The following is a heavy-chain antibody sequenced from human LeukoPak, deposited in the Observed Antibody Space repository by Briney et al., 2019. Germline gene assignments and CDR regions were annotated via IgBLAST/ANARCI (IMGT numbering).Heavy chain of an antibody. CDR1: GCTFSSYA. Sequence: SVKVSCKASGCTFSSYAISWVRQAPGQGLEWMGGIIPIFGTANYAQKFQGRVTITADESTSTAYMELSSLRSEDTAVYYCARVHLIAAAGTFDYWGQGTLVTVSS. CDR2: IIPIFGTA. D-gene: IGHD6-13*01. J-gene: IGHJ4*02. V-gene: IGHV1-69*13. CDR3: ARVHLIAAAGTFDY.